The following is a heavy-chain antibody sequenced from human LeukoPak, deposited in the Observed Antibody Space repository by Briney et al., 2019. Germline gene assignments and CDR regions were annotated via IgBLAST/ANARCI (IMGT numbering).Heavy chain of an antibody. D-gene: IGHD4-17*01. V-gene: IGHV3-30*02. CDR3: AKDGTTVTTFDY. J-gene: IGHJ4*02. Sequence: GGSLRLSCAASGFTFSIYGMHWVRQARGKGLEWVAFIRYDGSNKYYADSVKGRFTISRDNSKNTLYLQMNSLRAEDTAVYYCAKDGTTVTTFDYWGQGTLVTVSS. CDR2: IRYDGSNK. CDR1: GFTFSIYG.